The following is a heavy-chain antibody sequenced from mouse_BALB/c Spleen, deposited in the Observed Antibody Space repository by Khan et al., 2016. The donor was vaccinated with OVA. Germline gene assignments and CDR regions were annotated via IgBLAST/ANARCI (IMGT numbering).Heavy chain of an antibody. D-gene: IGHD4-1*01. Sequence: EVELVESGGGLVQPGGSRKLSCAASGFTFSSFGMHWVRQAPEKGLEWVAYISSGSSTIYYADTVKGRFTISRDNPKNTLFMQMTSLRSEDTAIYYCTRGMGPPFDYWGQGTTLTVSS. CDR1: GFTFSSFG. J-gene: IGHJ2*01. V-gene: IGHV5-17*02. CDR2: ISSGSSTI. CDR3: TRGMGPPFDY.